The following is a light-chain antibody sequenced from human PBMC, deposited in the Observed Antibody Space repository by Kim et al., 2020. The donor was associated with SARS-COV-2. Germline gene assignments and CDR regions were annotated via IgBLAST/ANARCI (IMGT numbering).Light chain of an antibody. CDR3: QQCKGAPWT. V-gene: IGKV1-27*01. CDR2: AAS. Sequence: ACVGDRVNITCRASQGISNYLAWYQQKPGKVPKLLIYAASALRSGVPSRFRGSGSGTEFTLTINSLQPEDVAVYYCQQCKGAPWTFGHGTKVDIK. J-gene: IGKJ1*01. CDR1: QGISNY.